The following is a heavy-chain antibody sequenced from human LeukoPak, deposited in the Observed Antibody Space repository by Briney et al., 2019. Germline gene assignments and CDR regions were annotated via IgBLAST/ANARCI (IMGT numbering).Heavy chain of an antibody. Sequence: GGSLRLSCAASGFTFSSNAMSWVRQAPGKGLEWVSAISGTDYSTHYSDSVKGRFTISRDNYKNTLYLQMNRLRAEDTAVYYCAKGQRFGELPAAFDYWGQGTLVTVSS. CDR2: ISGTDYST. D-gene: IGHD3-10*01. CDR1: GFTFSSNA. CDR3: AKGQRFGELPAAFDY. J-gene: IGHJ4*02. V-gene: IGHV3-23*01.